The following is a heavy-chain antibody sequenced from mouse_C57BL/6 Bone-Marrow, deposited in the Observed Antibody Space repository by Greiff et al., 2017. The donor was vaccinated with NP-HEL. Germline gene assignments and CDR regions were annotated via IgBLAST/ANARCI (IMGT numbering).Heavy chain of an antibody. CDR3: ARSVLITTVVADAMDY. CDR2: IIPKGGGP. J-gene: IGHJ4*01. Sequence: QFKLLHPGAKLVKPGASVSLSCTASGYTFTSYWMHWVSQRPGQALEWIGLIIPKGGGPTSNERFKSKATLTVDKSSSTAYMQLSSLTSEDSAVYYCARSVLITTVVADAMDYWGQGTSVTGSS. D-gene: IGHD1-1*01. V-gene: IGHV1-64*01. CDR1: GYTFTSYW.